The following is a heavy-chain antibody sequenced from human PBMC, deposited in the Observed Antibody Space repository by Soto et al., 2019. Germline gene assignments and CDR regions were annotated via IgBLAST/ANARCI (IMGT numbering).Heavy chain of an antibody. Sequence: PGGSLRLSCAVSGFRFDGYAMHWVRQAPGKGLEWVSGISWNSGIIGYADSVEGRFTISRDNSKNTVYLQMNSLRLEDTAVYYCARGPSYSDSYFDHWGQGTLVTVSS. J-gene: IGHJ4*02. D-gene: IGHD4-17*01. CDR2: ISWNSGII. CDR3: ARGPSYSDSYFDH. V-gene: IGHV3-9*01. CDR1: GFRFDGYA.